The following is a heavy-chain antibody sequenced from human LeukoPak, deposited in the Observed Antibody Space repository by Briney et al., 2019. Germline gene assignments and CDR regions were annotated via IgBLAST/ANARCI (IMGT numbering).Heavy chain of an antibody. CDR2: ISWNSGSI. CDR1: GFTFDDYA. D-gene: IGHD2-8*01. CDR3: ARDLMGWDPHYFDY. V-gene: IGHV3-9*01. J-gene: IGHJ4*02. Sequence: PGGSLRLSCAASGFTFDDYAMHWVRQAPGKGLEWVSGISWNSGSIGYADSVKGRFTISRDNAKNSLYLQMHSLRAEDTAVYYCARDLMGWDPHYFDYWGQGTLVTVSS.